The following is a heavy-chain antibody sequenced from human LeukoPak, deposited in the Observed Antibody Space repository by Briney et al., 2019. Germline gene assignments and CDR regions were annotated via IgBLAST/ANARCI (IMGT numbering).Heavy chain of an antibody. CDR2: IWYDGSNK. D-gene: IGHD6-13*01. CDR1: GFTFSSYG. J-gene: IGHJ5*02. V-gene: IGHV3-33*06. Sequence: GGSLRLSCAASGFTFSSYGMHWVRQAPGKGLEWVAVIWYDGSNKYYADSVKGRFTISRDNSKNTLYLQRNSLRAEDTAVYYCAKDGLTDSSSSNWFDPWGQGTLVTVSS. CDR3: AKDGLTDSSSSNWFDP.